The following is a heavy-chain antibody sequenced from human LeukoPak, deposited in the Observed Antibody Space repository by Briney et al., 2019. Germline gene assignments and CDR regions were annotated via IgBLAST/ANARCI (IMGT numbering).Heavy chain of an antibody. Sequence: PSETLSVTCTVSVYSISSGYDWGWIRQPPGKGLEWSRSIYHSGSTYYNPSLKSRVTISVDTSKNQLSLKLSSVTAAATAVYYCARVGDITMIVVVTPEFAYWGQGTLVTVSS. J-gene: IGHJ4*02. CDR2: IYHSGST. D-gene: IGHD3-22*01. CDR3: ARVGDITMIVVVTPEFAY. V-gene: IGHV4-38-2*02. CDR1: VYSISSGYD.